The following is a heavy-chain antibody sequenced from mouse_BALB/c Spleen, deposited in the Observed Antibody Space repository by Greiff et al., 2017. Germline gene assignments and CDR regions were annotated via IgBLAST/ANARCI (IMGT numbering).Heavy chain of an antibody. J-gene: IGHJ4*01. CDR1: GFTFSSYG. Sequence: EVKLVESGGDLVKPGGSLKLSCAASGFTFSSYGMSWVRQTPDKRLEWVATISSGGSYTYYPDSVKGRFTISRDNAKNTLYLQLSSLKSEDTAMFYCSSHRYGSYGAFDYWGQGTSVTVSS. D-gene: IGHD2-10*02. CDR2: ISSGGSYT. V-gene: IGHV5-6*01. CDR3: SSHRYGSYGAFDY.